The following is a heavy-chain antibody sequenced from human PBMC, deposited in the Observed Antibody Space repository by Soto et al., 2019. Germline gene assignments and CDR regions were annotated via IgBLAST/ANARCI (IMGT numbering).Heavy chain of an antibody. Sequence: ASVKVSCKAFGCTFTTYGINWVRQAPGQGLEWMGWVSPYNGDTTYAQKVQGRVTMTTDTSTRTAYLELRSLRFDDTAVYYCAREVGHMDVWGQGTTVTVSS. CDR2: VSPYNGDT. V-gene: IGHV1-18*04. CDR1: GCTFTTYG. J-gene: IGHJ6*02. CDR3: AREVGHMDV.